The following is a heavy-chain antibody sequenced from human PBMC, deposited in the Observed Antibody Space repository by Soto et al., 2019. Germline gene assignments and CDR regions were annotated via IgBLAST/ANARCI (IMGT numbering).Heavy chain of an antibody. CDR2: INHSGST. Sequence: LSLTCAVYGGSFSGYYWSWIRQPPGKGLEWIGEINHSGSTNYNPSLKSRVTISVDTSKNQFSLKLSSVTAADTAVYYCARGGSGYDYVWGSYRSPFDYWGRGTLVTVSS. V-gene: IGHV4-34*01. CDR1: GGSFSGYY. J-gene: IGHJ4*02. CDR3: ARGGSGYDYVWGSYRSPFDY. D-gene: IGHD3-16*02.